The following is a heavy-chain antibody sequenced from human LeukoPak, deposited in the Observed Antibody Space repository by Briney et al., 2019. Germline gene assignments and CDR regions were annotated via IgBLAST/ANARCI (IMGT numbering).Heavy chain of an antibody. CDR2: IWYDGSNK. J-gene: IGHJ5*02. CDR1: GFTFSSYG. Sequence: GSLRLSCAASGFTFSSYGMHWVRQAPGKGLEWVAVIWYDGSNKYYADSVKGRFTISRDNSKNTLYLQMNSLRAEDTAVYYCARETSGGQNWFDPWGQGTLVTVSS. CDR3: ARETSGGQNWFDP. V-gene: IGHV3-33*01. D-gene: IGHD1-26*01.